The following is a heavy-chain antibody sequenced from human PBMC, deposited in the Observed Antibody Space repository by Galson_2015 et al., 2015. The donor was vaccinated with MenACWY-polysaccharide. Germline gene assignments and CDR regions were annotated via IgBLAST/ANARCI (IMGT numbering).Heavy chain of an antibody. D-gene: IGHD3-10*01. CDR2: VYADGET. J-gene: IGHJ4*02. CDR1: GDSISNTY. CDR3: ARGRRGEGTDY. Sequence: SETLSLTCTVSGDSISNTYWTWVRQPAGKGLEWIGRVYADGETNYNSSLKSRVIMSTDTSKNQFSLKLSSVTAADTAVYYCARGRRGEGTDYWGQGTLVTVSS. V-gene: IGHV4-4*07.